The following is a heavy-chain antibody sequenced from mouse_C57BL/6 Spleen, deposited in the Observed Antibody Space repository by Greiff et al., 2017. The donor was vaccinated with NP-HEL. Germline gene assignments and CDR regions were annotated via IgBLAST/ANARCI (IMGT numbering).Heavy chain of an antibody. CDR1: GYTFTSYW. CDR2: IHPNSGST. V-gene: IGHV1-64*01. D-gene: IGHD1-1*01. CDR3: ARVAPVVRYAMDY. J-gene: IGHJ4*01. Sequence: QVQLQQSGAELVKPGASVKLSCKASGYTFTSYWMHWVKQRPGQGLEWIGMIHPNSGSTNYNEKFKSKATLTVDKSSSTAYMQLSSLTSEDSAVYYCARVAPVVRYAMDYWGQGTSVTVSS.